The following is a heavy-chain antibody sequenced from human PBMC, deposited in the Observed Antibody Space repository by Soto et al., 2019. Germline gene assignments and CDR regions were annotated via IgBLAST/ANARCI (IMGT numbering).Heavy chain of an antibody. CDR2: ISAYNGNT. D-gene: IGHD1-26*01. V-gene: IGHV1-18*01. CDR3: ERECLEGVRWWEGTAGFDP. Sequence: GASVKVSCKASGYTFTSYSLSWVRQAPGQGLEWMGWISAYNGNTNYAQKFQGRGTMTTDTATRTAYMELRSLRSDDTAVKDWERECLEGVRWWEGTAGFDPWGQGTLVTVSS. CDR1: GYTFTSYS. J-gene: IGHJ5*02.